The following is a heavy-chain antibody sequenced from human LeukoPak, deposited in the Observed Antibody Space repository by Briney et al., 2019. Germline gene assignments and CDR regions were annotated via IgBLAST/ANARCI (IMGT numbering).Heavy chain of an antibody. CDR3: ARDGGFESYNPPYFDY. CDR2: VNPNSGGT. V-gene: IGHV1-2*06. Sequence: GASVKVSCKASGYTFTGYYMHWVRQAPGQGLEWMGRVNPNSGGTNYAQKFQGRVTMTRDTSISTAYMELSRLRSDDTAVYYCARDGGFESYNPPYFDYWGQGTLVTVSS. D-gene: IGHD3-10*01. CDR1: GYTFTGYY. J-gene: IGHJ4*02.